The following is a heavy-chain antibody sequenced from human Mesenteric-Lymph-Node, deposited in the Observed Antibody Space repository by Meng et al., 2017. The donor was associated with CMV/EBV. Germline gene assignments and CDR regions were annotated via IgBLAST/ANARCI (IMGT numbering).Heavy chain of an antibody. J-gene: IGHJ4*02. CDR2: IWYDGSDR. Sequence: GESLKISCAASGFSFSTYGMHWVRQAPGKGLEWVAVIWYDGSDRFYGDSVRGRFTISRDNSRNTLYLQMNSLRAEDTAVYYCARSGWDSHSPSDNVNYFGYWGQGTLVTVSS. CDR3: ARSGWDSHSPSDNVNYFGY. V-gene: IGHV3-33*01. CDR1: GFSFSTYG. D-gene: IGHD6-19*01.